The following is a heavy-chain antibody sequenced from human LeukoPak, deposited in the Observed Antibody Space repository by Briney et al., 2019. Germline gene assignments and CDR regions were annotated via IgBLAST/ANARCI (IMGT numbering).Heavy chain of an antibody. CDR3: ARYGRNGYNMDY. CDR1: GFTFSSYN. J-gene: IGHJ4*02. V-gene: IGHV3-48*01. D-gene: IGHD5-24*01. CDR2: ICSRSDTI. Sequence: GGSLRLSCAASGFTFSSYNMNWVRQAPGKGLEWVSYICSRSDTIYYADSVNGRFTISRDNAKNSLYLQMNSLRAEDTAVYYCARYGRNGYNMDYWGQGTLATVSS.